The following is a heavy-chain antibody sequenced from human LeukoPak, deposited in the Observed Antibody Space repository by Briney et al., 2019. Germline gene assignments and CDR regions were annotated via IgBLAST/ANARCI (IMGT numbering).Heavy chain of an antibody. D-gene: IGHD2-8*01. V-gene: IGHV1-69*06. J-gene: IGHJ5*02. CDR3: ARAGIPGYCTNVTCSNWLDP. CDR2: IIPMFGTP. CDR1: GDTFTTSY. Sequence: SVKVSCKASGDTFTTSYIHWLRQAPGQGLEWMGGIIPMFGTPNYAQRLQGRVTITADKSTKTAYMELSSLRSEDTAVYYCARAGIPGYCTNVTCSNWLDPWGQGTLVTVSS.